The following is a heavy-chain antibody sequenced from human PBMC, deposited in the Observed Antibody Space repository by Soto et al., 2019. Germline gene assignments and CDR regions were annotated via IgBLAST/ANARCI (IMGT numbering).Heavy chain of an antibody. V-gene: IGHV1-69*13. Sequence: AVKVSCKASGGTFSSYAISWVRQAPGQGLEWMGGIIPIFGTANYAQKFQGRVTITADESTSTAYMELSSLRSEDTAVYYCARELDGMLDYYYGMDVWGQGTTVTVSS. D-gene: IGHD2-8*01. J-gene: IGHJ6*02. CDR2: IIPIFGTA. CDR3: ARELDGMLDYYYGMDV. CDR1: GGTFSSYA.